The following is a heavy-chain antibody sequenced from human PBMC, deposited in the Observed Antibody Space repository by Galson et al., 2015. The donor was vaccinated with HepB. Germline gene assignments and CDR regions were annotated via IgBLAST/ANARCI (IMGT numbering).Heavy chain of an antibody. D-gene: IGHD4-23*01. CDR2: VYRGGGR. J-gene: IGHJ2*01. CDR3: AKSNRGLGSGHYGGGYFHL. V-gene: IGHV3-66*01. CDR1: GFTVIGNY. Sequence: SLRLSCAASGFTVIGNYMAWVRQAPGKGLEWVSVVYRGGGRYYADSVQGRFTIFRDDSKNTLFLQMNSLRVEDTAVYYCAKSNRGLGSGHYGGGYFHLWGRGILVPVSS.